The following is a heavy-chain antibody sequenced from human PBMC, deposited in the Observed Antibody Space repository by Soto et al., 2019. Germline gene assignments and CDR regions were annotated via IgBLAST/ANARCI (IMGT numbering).Heavy chain of an antibody. CDR3: ARTXYDFWSGYYTVYWYFDL. CDR1: GYTFTSYG. Sequence: GASVEVSCKASGYTFTSYGISWVRQAPGQGLEWMGWISAYNGNTNYAQKLQGRVTMTTDTSTSTAYMELRSLRSDDTAVYYCARTXYDFWSGYYTVYWYFDLWGRGTLVTVSS. CDR2: ISAYNGNT. J-gene: IGHJ2*01. D-gene: IGHD3-3*01. V-gene: IGHV1-18*01.